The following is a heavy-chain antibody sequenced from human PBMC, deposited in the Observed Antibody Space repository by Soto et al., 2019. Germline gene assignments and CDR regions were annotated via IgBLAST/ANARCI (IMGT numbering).Heavy chain of an antibody. CDR2: INPGNSET. Sequence: GESLKISCKASGYSFINYWIGWVRQMPGKGLEWMAIINPGNSETRYSPAFQGQVTISADKSVTTTYLQWDSLKASDSAMYFCARHGQNYVAPWGQGTLVTVSS. D-gene: IGHD1-7*01. CDR3: ARHGQNYVAP. J-gene: IGHJ5*02. V-gene: IGHV5-51*01. CDR1: GYSFINYW.